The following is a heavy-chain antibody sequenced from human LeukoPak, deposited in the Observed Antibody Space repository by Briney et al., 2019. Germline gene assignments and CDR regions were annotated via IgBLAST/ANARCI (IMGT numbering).Heavy chain of an antibody. CDR3: ASHSSGWHDAFDI. V-gene: IGHV1-2*02. Sequence: ASVKVSCKASGYTFTGYYMHWARQAPGQGLEWMGWINPNSGGTNYAQKFQGRVTMTRDTSISTAYMELSRLRSDDTAVYYCASHSSGWHDAFDIWGQGTMVTVSS. CDR2: INPNSGGT. J-gene: IGHJ3*02. CDR1: GYTFTGYY. D-gene: IGHD6-19*01.